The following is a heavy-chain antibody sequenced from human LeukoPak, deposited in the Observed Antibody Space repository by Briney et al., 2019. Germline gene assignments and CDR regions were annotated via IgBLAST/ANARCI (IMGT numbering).Heavy chain of an antibody. V-gene: IGHV3-64*01. Sequence: PGGSLRLSCAASGFTFSSYAMHWVRQAPGKGLEYVSAISSNGGSTYYANSVKGRFTISRDNSKNTLYLQMGSLRAEDMAVYYCARERYCSGGSCYSHAFDIWGQGTMVTVSS. CDR2: ISSNGGST. J-gene: IGHJ3*02. D-gene: IGHD2-15*01. CDR1: GFTFSSYA. CDR3: ARERYCSGGSCYSHAFDI.